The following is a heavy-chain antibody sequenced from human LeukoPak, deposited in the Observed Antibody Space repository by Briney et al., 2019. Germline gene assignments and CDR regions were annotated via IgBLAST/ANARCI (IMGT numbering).Heavy chain of an antibody. CDR3: ARDIAARPLYVFDY. CDR2: INPNSGGT. V-gene: IGHV1-2*02. D-gene: IGHD6-6*01. J-gene: IGHJ4*02. Sequence: ASVKVSCKASGYTFTGYYMHWVRQAPGQGLEWMGWINPNSGGTNYAQKFQGRVTMTRDTSISTAYMELSRLRSDDTAVYYCARDIAARPLYVFDYWGQGTLVTVSS. CDR1: GYTFTGYY.